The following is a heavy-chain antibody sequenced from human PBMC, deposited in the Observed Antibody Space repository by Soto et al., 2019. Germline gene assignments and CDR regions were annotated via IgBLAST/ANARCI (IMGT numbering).Heavy chain of an antibody. J-gene: IGHJ6*02. Sequence: SVKVSCKASGGTFSSYAISWVRQAPGQGLEWMGGIIPIFGTANYAQKFQGRVTITADESTSTAYMELSSLRSEDTAVYYCAREIGITRIVVTRRPHGMDVWGQGTTVTVAS. CDR2: IIPIFGTA. V-gene: IGHV1-69*13. CDR1: GGTFSSYA. CDR3: AREIGITRIVVTRRPHGMDV. D-gene: IGHD3-22*01.